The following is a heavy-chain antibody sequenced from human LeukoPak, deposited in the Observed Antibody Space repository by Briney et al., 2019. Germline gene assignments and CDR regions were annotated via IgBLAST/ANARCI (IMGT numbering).Heavy chain of an antibody. Sequence: RASVKVSCKASGYTFTSYGISWVRQAPGQGLEWMGWISAYNDNTNYAQKLQGRVTMTTDTSTSTAYMELRSLRSDDTAVYYCARATMVGWGASDFDYWGQGTLVTVSS. D-gene: IGHD4/OR15-4a*01. CDR3: ARATMVGWGASDFDY. V-gene: IGHV1-18*01. CDR1: GYTFTSYG. J-gene: IGHJ4*02. CDR2: ISAYNDNT.